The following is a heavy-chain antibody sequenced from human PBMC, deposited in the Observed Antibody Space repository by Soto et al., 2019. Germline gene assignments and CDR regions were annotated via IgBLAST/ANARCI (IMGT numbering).Heavy chain of an antibody. J-gene: IGHJ6*02. CDR3: ASDRVSSNSGPWGMDV. V-gene: IGHV1-18*01. CDR2: IRAYNDNT. Sequence: QVQLVQSGAEVKKPGASVKVSCKTSGYRFPSFGINWVRQAPEQGLEWMGWIRAYNDNTNYSQKLQGRVTMTTDTSTSTAYMELRSLSSDDTAVYYCASDRVSSNSGPWGMDVWGQGTTVTVSS. D-gene: IGHD6-19*01. CDR1: GYRFPSFG.